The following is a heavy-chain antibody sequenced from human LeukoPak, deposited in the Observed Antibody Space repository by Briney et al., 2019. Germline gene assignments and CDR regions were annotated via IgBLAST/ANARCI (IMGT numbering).Heavy chain of an antibody. Sequence: SETLSLTCAVYGGSFSGYYWSWIRQPPGKGLEWIGEINHSGSTNYNPSLKSRVTISVDTSKNQFSLKLSSVTDADTAVYYCARGYNGMGAVAGVFDYWGQGTLVTVSS. D-gene: IGHD6-19*01. CDR3: ARGYNGMGAVAGVFDY. CDR1: GGSFSGYY. V-gene: IGHV4-34*01. CDR2: INHSGST. J-gene: IGHJ4*02.